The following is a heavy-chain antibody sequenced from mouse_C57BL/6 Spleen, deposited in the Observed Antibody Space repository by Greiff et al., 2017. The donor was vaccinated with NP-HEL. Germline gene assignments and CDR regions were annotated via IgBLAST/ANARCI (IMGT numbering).Heavy chain of an antibody. CDR3: ASGELFMDY. V-gene: IGHV1-26*01. CDR2: INPNNGGT. Sequence: VQLQQSGPELVKPGASVKISCKASGYTFTDYYMNWVKQSHGKSLEWIGDINPNNGGTSYNQKFKGKATLTVDKSSSTAYMELRSLTSEDSAVYYCASGELFMDYWGQGTSVTVSS. CDR1: GYTFTDYY. J-gene: IGHJ4*01.